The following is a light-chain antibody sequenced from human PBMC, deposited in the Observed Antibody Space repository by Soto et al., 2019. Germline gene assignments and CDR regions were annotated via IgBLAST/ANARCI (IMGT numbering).Light chain of an antibody. CDR3: QHYDNWPIT. CDR2: GAS. V-gene: IGKV3-15*01. Sequence: EIVMTQSPATLSVSPWERATLSCRASQSVGSNLAWYQQKPGQAPRLLIFGASTTATGFPARFSGSGSGTEFTLTISSLQSEDFAVYYCQHYDNWPITFGQGTRLEI. J-gene: IGKJ5*01. CDR1: QSVGSN.